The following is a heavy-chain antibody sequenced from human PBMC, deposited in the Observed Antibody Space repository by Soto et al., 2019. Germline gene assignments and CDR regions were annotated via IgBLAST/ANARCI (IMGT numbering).Heavy chain of an antibody. CDR1: GFTFSDYG. D-gene: IGHD2-2*01. J-gene: IGHJ4*02. CDR3: ARVPDY. V-gene: IGHV3-30*03. Sequence: GGSLRLSCAASGFTFSDYGMHWVRQAPGKGLEWVALISYDGKNKYYGDSVQGRFTISRDNSKNTLYLQMNSPRTEDTAMYYCARVPDYWGQGILVTAPQ. CDR2: ISYDGKNK.